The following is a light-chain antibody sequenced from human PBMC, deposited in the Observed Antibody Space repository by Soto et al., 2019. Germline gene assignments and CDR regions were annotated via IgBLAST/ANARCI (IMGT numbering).Light chain of an antibody. CDR2: GAS. CDR3: QQYGSSPWT. CDR1: QSVTTQ. J-gene: IGKJ1*01. V-gene: IGKV3-20*01. Sequence: VLTQSPVTLSLSPGERATLSCRASQSVTTQLAWYQQKPGQAPRLIIHGASSRATGVPDRITGSGSGTDFTLTISRLEPEDFAVYYCQQYGSSPWTFGQGTKVDI.